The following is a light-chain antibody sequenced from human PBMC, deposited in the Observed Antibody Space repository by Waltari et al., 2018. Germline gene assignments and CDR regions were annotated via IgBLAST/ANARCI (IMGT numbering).Light chain of an antibody. Sequence: IVMTQSPATLSVSPGERVALSCRASQSVSTNFAWYQQRPGQAPRLLIYDTSTRATGIPARFSDSGSGTEFTLTISSLQSEDSAIYYCQQYENLITFGQGTRLEIK. J-gene: IGKJ5*01. CDR1: QSVSTN. V-gene: IGKV3D-15*01. CDR3: QQYENLIT. CDR2: DTS.